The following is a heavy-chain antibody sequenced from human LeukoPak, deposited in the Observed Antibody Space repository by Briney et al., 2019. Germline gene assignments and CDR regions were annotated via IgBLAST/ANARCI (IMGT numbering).Heavy chain of an antibody. CDR1: GGTFSSYA. CDR3: ARGRFGEFTLNYYYGMDV. CDR2: IIPIFGTA. Sequence: VASVKVSCKASGGTFSSYAISWVRQAPRQGLEWMGGIIPIFGTANYAQKFQGRVTITADESTSTAYMELSSLRSEDTAVYYCARGRFGEFTLNYYYGMDVWGKGTTVTVFS. J-gene: IGHJ6*04. V-gene: IGHV1-69*13. D-gene: IGHD3-10*01.